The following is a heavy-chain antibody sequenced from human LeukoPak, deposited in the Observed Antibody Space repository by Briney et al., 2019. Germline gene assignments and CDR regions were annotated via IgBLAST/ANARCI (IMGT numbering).Heavy chain of an antibody. D-gene: IGHD3-22*01. V-gene: IGHV3-74*01. J-gene: IGHJ4*02. CDR1: GFSFSSYW. CDR2: IDSDGSST. CDR3: ASLYYYDSSGNFPDY. Sequence: GGSLRLSCAASGFSFSSYWIHWVRQAPGKGLVWVSRIDSDGSSTSYADSVKGRFTISRDNAKNTLYLQMNSLRAEDTAVYYCASLYYYDSSGNFPDYWGQGTLVTVSS.